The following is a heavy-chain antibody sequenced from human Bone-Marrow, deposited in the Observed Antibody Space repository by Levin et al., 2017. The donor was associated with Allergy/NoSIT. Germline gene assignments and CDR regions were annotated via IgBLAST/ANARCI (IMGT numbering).Heavy chain of an antibody. J-gene: IGHJ4*02. Sequence: GESLKISCAASGFTVSSHYMSWVRQAPGKGLEWVSVIYSGGSTYYADSVKGRFTISRDNSKNTLYLQMNSLRAEDTAVYYCARGGYCSSTSCYIFDYWGQGTLVTVSS. V-gene: IGHV3-66*01. CDR3: ARGGYCSSTSCYIFDY. D-gene: IGHD2-2*02. CDR1: GFTVSSHY. CDR2: IYSGGST.